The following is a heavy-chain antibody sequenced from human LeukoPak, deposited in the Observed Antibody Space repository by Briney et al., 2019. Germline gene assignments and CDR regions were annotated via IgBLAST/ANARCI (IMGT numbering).Heavy chain of an antibody. CDR2: DNPLTGFT. D-gene: IGHD1-1*01. J-gene: IGHJ4*02. Sequence: ASVKLSCKASGYTFIDDNMHWVRQAPRQGIEWMGWDNPLTGFTLYAQRFQGRLTVTRDTSIGAACMEVRSLRLDVTDVYCCLRTYDAYTSNWNVWRQGTRV. CDR1: GYTFIDDN. CDR3: LRTYDAYTSNWNV. V-gene: IGHV1-2*02.